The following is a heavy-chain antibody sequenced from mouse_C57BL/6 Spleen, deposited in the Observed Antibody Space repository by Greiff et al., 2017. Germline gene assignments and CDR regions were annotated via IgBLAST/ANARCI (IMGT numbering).Heavy chain of an antibody. CDR3: ARMRGLLRPYYAMDD. CDR1: GYTFTDYN. CDR2: INPNNGGT. D-gene: IGHD2-3*01. J-gene: IGHJ4*01. Sequence: VQLQQSGPELVKPGASVKMSCKASGYTFTDYNMHWVKQSHGKSLEWIGYINPNNGGTSYNQKFKGKATLTVNKSSSTAYMELRSLTSEDSAVXCWARMRGLLRPYYAMDDWGQGTSVTVSS. V-gene: IGHV1-22*01.